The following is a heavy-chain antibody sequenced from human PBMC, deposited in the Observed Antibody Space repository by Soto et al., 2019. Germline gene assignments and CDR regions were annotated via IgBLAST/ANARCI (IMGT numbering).Heavy chain of an antibody. CDR3: GRKGYIGNFGLDV. V-gene: IGHV1-18*01. J-gene: IGHJ6*02. D-gene: IGHD5-12*01. CDR1: GYTFLNYD. CDR2: ISISKGKT. Sequence: QVQLVQSGAEVKRPGASVKVSCKASGYTFLNYDVAWVRRAPGQGLEWLGWISISKGKTYYEQRLQGRVTMTTDTATTTAYMEVTSLRSDDTAVYFSGRKGYIGNFGLDVWGQGTTVTVSS.